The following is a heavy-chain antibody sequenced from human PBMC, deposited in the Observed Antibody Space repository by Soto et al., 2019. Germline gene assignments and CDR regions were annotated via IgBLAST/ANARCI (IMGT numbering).Heavy chain of an antibody. J-gene: IGHJ6*01. Sequence: GGSLRRSCATSGLTFSSYAMSWLRQSPGKGLEWVSGISSSGGSTYYADSVKGRFTICRDNSKNTLFLRLNRPRVEDTAAYYCMRQAPRGRNYFYFGTEDWEQGTTVTVFS. CDR1: GLTFSSYA. V-gene: IGHV3-23*01. CDR3: MRQAPRGRNYFYFGTED. CDR2: ISSSGGST. D-gene: IGHD3-10*01.